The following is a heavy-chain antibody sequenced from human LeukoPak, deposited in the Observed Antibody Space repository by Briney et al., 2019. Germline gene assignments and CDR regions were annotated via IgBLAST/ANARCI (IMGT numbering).Heavy chain of an antibody. J-gene: IGHJ6*03. CDR2: IHYTGHT. CDR1: GDSFSNYY. D-gene: IGHD2-2*01. V-gene: IGHV4-59*12. Sequence: SETLSLTCTVSGDSFSNYYWTWIRQPPGKGLEWIAYIHYTGHTNSNPSLKSRVTMSVDTSKNQFSLKLSSVTAADTAVYYCAREGYCSSTSCWGYYYMDVWGKGTTVTVSS. CDR3: AREGYCSSTSCWGYYYMDV.